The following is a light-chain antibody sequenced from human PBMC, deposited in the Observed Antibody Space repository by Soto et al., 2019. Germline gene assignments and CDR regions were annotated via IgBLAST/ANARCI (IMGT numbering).Light chain of an antibody. J-gene: IGLJ1*01. CDR2: RNN. Sequence: QSVLTQPPSASGTPGQRVTISCSGSSSSIGSNYVYWYQQLPGTAPKLLIYRNNQRPSGVPDRFSGSKSGTSASLAISGLRSADEADYYCVAWDDSLSAGVFATGTKLTLL. CDR3: VAWDDSLSAGV. V-gene: IGLV1-47*01. CDR1: SSSIGSNY.